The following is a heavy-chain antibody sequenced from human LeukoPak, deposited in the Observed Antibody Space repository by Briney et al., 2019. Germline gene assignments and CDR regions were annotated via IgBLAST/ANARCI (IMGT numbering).Heavy chain of an antibody. D-gene: IGHD6-19*01. CDR2: INWNGGST. CDR3: AKEGRAGWFDP. Sequence: GGSLRLSCAASGFTFDDYGMSWVRQAPGKGLEWVSGINWNGGSTGYADSVKGRFTISRDNAKDSLYLQMNILRAEDTAIYYCAKEGRAGWFDPWGQGTLVTVSS. V-gene: IGHV3-20*04. CDR1: GFTFDDYG. J-gene: IGHJ5*02.